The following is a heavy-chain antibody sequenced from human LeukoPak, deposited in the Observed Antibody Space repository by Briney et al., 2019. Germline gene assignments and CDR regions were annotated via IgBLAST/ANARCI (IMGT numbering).Heavy chain of an antibody. J-gene: IGHJ3*02. CDR2: IWYDGSNK. CDR3: ARDLYSSSWYGAFDI. Sequence: GGSLRLSCAASGFTFSSYGMHWVRQAPGKGLEWVAVIWYDGSNKYYPDSVKGRFTISRDNSKNTLYLQMNSLRAEETAVYYCARDLYSSSWYGAFDIWGQGTMVTVSS. D-gene: IGHD6-13*01. V-gene: IGHV3-33*01. CDR1: GFTFSSYG.